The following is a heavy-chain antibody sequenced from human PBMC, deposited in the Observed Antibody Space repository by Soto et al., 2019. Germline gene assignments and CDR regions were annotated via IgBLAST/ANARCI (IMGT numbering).Heavy chain of an antibody. V-gene: IGHV3-23*01. Sequence: WGSLRLSCAAAGFTFSSYARSWVRQAPGKGLGWVSAIIGSGGSTYYADAVKGRFTISRDNSKNTLYLQMNSLRAEDTAVYYCAKTLRITFGGVIGPFDYWGQGTLVTVSS. J-gene: IGHJ4*02. CDR1: GFTFSSYA. CDR3: AKTLRITFGGVIGPFDY. D-gene: IGHD3-16*02. CDR2: IIGSGGST.